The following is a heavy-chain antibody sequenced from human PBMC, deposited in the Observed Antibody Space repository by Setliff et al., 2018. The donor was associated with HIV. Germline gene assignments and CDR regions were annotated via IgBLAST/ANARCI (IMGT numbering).Heavy chain of an antibody. CDR2: MYFRGNA. J-gene: IGHJ6*02. Sequence: PSETLSLTCTVSGASISSHYWNGIRQAPRKGLEWIGTMYFRGNARNSPSLKSRITIVVDTSKNQLSLNLTSVTAPDSAVYYCARVETTLRGATYAMDVCGQGTMVTVSS. CDR1: GASISSHY. CDR3: ARVETTLRGATYAMDV. D-gene: IGHD3-10*01. V-gene: IGHV4-59*11.